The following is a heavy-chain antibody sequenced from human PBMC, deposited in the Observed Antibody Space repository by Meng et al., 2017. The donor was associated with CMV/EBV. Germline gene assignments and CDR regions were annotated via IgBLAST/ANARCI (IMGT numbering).Heavy chain of an antibody. Sequence: SVKVSCKASGYTFTSYDINWVRQATGQGLEWMGWMNPNSGNTGYAQKFQGRVTITRNTSISTAYMELSSLRSEDTAVYYCARGHLTYYDILTGYSPFDYWGQGTLVTVSS. CDR1: GYTFTSYD. D-gene: IGHD3-9*01. J-gene: IGHJ4*02. CDR2: MNPNSGNT. CDR3: ARGHLTYYDILTGYSPFDY. V-gene: IGHV1-8*03.